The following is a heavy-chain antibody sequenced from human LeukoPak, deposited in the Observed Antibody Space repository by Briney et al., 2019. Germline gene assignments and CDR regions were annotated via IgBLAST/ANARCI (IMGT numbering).Heavy chain of an antibody. J-gene: IGHJ4*02. Sequence: GGSLRLSCAASGFTFSSYEMNWVRQAPGKGLEWVSYISSSGSTTYYADSVKGRFTISRDNAKNSLYLQMNSLRAEDTAVYYCARAPSGWYPDYWGQGTLVTVSS. CDR2: ISSSGSTT. D-gene: IGHD6-19*01. V-gene: IGHV3-48*03. CDR3: ARAPSGWYPDY. CDR1: GFTFSSYE.